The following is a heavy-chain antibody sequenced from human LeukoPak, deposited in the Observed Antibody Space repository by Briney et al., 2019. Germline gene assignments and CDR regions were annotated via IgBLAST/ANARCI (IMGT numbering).Heavy chain of an antibody. CDR3: VNGDQSSWYRTLLY. Sequence: GGSLRLSCSASGFTFSTYAMHWVRQAPGKGLEYVSAISSNGGSTYYADSVKGRFAISRDNSKNTLYLQMSSLRAEDTAMYYCVNGDQSSWYRTLLYWGQGTLVTVSS. CDR2: ISSNGGST. CDR1: GFTFSTYA. D-gene: IGHD6-13*01. V-gene: IGHV3-64D*06. J-gene: IGHJ4*02.